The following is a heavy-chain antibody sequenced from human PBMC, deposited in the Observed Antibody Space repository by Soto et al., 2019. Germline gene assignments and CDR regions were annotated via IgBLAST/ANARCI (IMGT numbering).Heavy chain of an antibody. CDR1: GGTFSSYA. V-gene: IGHV1-69*13. CDR2: IIPIFGTA. Sequence: GASVKVSCKASGGTFSSYAISWVRQALGQRREWMGGIIPIFGTANYAQKIQGKVTITADESTSTAYMELSSLRSEDTAVYYCARGQYCSSTSCIGADAFDIWGQGTRVTAS. D-gene: IGHD2-2*01. CDR3: ARGQYCSSTSCIGADAFDI. J-gene: IGHJ3*02.